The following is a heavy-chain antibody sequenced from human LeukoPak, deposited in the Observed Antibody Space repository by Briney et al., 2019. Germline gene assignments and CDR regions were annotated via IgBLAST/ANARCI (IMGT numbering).Heavy chain of an antibody. V-gene: IGHV4-59*01. CDR1: GGSISSYY. CDR2: IYYSGST. D-gene: IGHD2-2*01. J-gene: IGHJ4*02. Sequence: PSETLSLTCTVSGGSISSYYWSWIRQPPGKGLEWIGYIYYSGSTNYNPSLKSRVTISVDTSKNLFSLKLSSVTAADTAVYYCARMGGRCSSTSCYFDYWGQGTLVTVSS. CDR3: ARMGGRCSSTSCYFDY.